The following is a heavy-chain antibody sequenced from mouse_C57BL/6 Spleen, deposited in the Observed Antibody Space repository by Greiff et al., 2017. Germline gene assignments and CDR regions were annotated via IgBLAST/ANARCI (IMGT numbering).Heavy chain of an antibody. CDR2: IYPGSGNT. V-gene: IGHV1-76*01. J-gene: IGHJ1*03. D-gene: IGHD1-1*01. CDR1: GYTFTDYY. CDR3: ARELYYGSSYHWYFDV. Sequence: VQLQESGAELVRPGASVKLSCKASGYTFTDYYINWVKQRPGQGLEWIARIYPGSGNTYYNEKFKGKATLTAEKSSSTAYMQLSSLTSEDSAVYFCARELYYGSSYHWYFDVWGTGTTVTVSS.